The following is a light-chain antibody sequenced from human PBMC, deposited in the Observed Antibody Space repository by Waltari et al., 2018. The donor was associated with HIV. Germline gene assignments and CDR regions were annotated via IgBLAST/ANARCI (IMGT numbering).Light chain of an antibody. CDR2: ENN. Sequence: QSVLTQPPSVSAAPGQKVTISCSGSSPNIGDTYLSWYQQLPGTAPKLLIYENNKRPSGIPDRFSGSKSGTSATLGIAGLQTGDEADYYCATWDSNLSAWVFGGGTKLTVL. CDR1: SPNIGDTY. CDR3: ATWDSNLSAWV. J-gene: IGLJ3*02. V-gene: IGLV1-51*02.